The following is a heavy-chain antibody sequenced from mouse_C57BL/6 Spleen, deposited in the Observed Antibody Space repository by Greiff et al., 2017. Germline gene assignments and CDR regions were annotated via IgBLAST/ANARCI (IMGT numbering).Heavy chain of an antibody. CDR2: IDPETGGT. J-gene: IGHJ4*01. Sequence: VQLQQSGAELVRPGASVTLSCKASGYTFTDYEMHWVKQTPVHGLEWIGAIDPETGGTAYNQKFKGKAILTADKSSSTAYMELRSLTSEDSAVYYCTRSDGSSPHYYAMDYWGQGTSVTVSS. CDR1: GYTFTDYE. CDR3: TRSDGSSPHYYAMDY. V-gene: IGHV1-15*01. D-gene: IGHD1-1*01.